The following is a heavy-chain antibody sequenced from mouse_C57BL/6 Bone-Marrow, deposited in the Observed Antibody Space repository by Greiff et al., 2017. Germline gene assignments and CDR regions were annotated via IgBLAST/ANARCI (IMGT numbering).Heavy chain of an antibody. J-gene: IGHJ4*01. Sequence: VQLKQSGPELVKPGASVKIPCKASGYTFTDYNMDWVKQSHGQSLEWIGDINPNNGGTIYNQKFKGKATLTVDKSSSTAYMELRSLTSEDTAVYYCARVLNWAFYAMDYWGQGTSVTVSS. CDR1: GYTFTDYN. D-gene: IGHD4-1*01. CDR2: INPNNGGT. V-gene: IGHV1-18*01. CDR3: ARVLNWAFYAMDY.